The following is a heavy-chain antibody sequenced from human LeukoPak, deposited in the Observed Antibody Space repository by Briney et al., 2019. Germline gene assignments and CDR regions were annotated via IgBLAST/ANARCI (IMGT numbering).Heavy chain of an antibody. Sequence: ASVKLSCKASGYTFTSYGISWVRQAPGQGLEWVGCICAYNGNTNYAQKLQGRFTMTTDKSTSTAYLEMSSLRPDDTAVYYCARGIAEYGAGSRDVWGQGNTVTVSS. CDR3: ARGIAEYGAGSRDV. D-gene: IGHD3-10*01. CDR1: GYTFTSYG. J-gene: IGHJ6*02. CDR2: ICAYNGNT. V-gene: IGHV1-18*01.